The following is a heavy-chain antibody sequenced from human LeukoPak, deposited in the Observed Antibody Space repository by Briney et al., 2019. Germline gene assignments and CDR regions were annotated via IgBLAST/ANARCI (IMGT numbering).Heavy chain of an antibody. V-gene: IGHV1-24*01. CDR2: FDPEDGET. J-gene: IGHJ4*02. D-gene: IGHD3-22*01. CDR3: ATAYSKRYYYDSSGSNGFDY. CDR1: GYTLTELS. Sequence: ASVKVSCKVSGYTLTELSMHWVRQAPGKGLEWMGGFDPEDGETIYAQKFQGRVTMTEDTSTDTAYMELSSLRSEDTAVYYCATAYSKRYYYDSSGSNGFDYWGQGTLVTVSS.